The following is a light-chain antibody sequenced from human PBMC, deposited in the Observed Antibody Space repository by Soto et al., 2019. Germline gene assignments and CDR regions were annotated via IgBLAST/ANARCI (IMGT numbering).Light chain of an antibody. V-gene: IGKV3-15*01. Sequence: EIVLTQCPATLSASPGARATLSXQASQSVRSNLAWYQQQPGQAPRLLIYGASTRATGIPARFSGSGSGTEFTLSIGSLQSEDFAVYYCQQYNDWPPTFGQGTKVDI. CDR1: QSVRSN. J-gene: IGKJ1*01. CDR3: QQYNDWPPT. CDR2: GAS.